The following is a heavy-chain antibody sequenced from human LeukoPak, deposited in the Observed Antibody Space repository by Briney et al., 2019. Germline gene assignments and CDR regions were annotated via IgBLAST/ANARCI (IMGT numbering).Heavy chain of an antibody. CDR3: AIYDILTGKKDDY. CDR2: INPNSGGT. V-gene: IGHV1-2*02. J-gene: IGHJ4*02. D-gene: IGHD3-9*01. CDR1: GYTFTGYY. Sequence: ASVKVSCKASGYTFTGYYMHWVRQAPGQGLEWMGWINPNSGGTNYAQKFQGRVTMTRDTSISTAYMELSRLRSDDTAVYYCAIYDILTGKKDDYWGQGTLVTVSS.